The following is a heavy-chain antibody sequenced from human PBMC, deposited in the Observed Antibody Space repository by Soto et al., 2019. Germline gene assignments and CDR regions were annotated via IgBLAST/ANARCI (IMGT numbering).Heavy chain of an antibody. Sequence: QVQLVESGGGVVQPGRSLRLSCAASGFTFSSYGMHWVRQAPGKGLEWVAVISYDGSNKYYADSVKGRFTISRDNSKNTLYLQMNSLRAEDTAVYYCAKDQGWQWLLGYFDYWGQGTLVTVYS. J-gene: IGHJ4*02. CDR1: GFTFSSYG. V-gene: IGHV3-30*18. CDR3: AKDQGWQWLLGYFDY. CDR2: ISYDGSNK. D-gene: IGHD6-19*01.